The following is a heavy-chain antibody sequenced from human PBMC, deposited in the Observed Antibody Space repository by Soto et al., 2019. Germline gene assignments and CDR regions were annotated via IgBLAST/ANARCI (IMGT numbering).Heavy chain of an antibody. Sequence: ASLTLYCKTFGYTFTLYYIYWLRKDPGQGLEWMGWINPNSGGTNYAQKFQGWVTMTRDTSISTAYMELSRLRSDDTSGDYCARADGGNFPFDFWGQGTRVTGSS. CDR2: INPNSGGT. V-gene: IGHV1-2*04. D-gene: IGHD2-21*02. J-gene: IGHJ4*01. CDR3: ARADGGNFPFDF. CDR1: GYTFTLYY.